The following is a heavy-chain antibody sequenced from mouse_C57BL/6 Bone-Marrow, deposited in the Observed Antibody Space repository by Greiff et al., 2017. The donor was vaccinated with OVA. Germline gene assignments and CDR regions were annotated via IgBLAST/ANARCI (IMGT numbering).Heavy chain of an antibody. CDR3: ARGDYGPWFAY. Sequence: VQLQQPGAELVMPGASVKLSCKASGYTFTSYWMPWVKQRPGQGLEWIGEIDPSDSYTNYNQKFKGKSTLTVDKSSSTAYMQLSSLTSEDSAVYYCARGDYGPWFAYWGQGTLVTVSA. CDR2: IDPSDSYT. D-gene: IGHD1-1*02. V-gene: IGHV1-69*01. CDR1: GYTFTSYW. J-gene: IGHJ3*01.